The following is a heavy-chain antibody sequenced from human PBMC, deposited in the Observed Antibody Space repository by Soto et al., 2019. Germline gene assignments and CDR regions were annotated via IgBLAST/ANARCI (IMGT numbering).Heavy chain of an antibody. CDR3: ARKRIGGWFDP. J-gene: IGHJ5*02. CDR2: ISYDGSNK. D-gene: IGHD3-16*01. CDR1: GFTFSSYA. V-gene: IGHV3-30-3*01. Sequence: QVQLVESGGGVVQPGRSLRLSCAASGFTFSSYAMHWVRQAPGKGLEWVAVISYDGSNKYYADSVKGRFTISRDNSKNTLYLQMNSLRAEDTAVYYCARKRIGGWFDPWGQGTLVTVSS.